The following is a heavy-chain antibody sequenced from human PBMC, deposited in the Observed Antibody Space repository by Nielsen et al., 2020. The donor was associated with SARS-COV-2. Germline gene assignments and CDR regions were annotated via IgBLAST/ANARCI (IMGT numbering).Heavy chain of an antibody. D-gene: IGHD3-10*01. Sequence: GESLKISCAASGFTFSSYGMHWVRQAPGKGLEWVAFIRSDESNKYYAESVKGRFTISRDNSKNTVYLQMNSLRAEDTAVYYCAKEGEDDFWGRGTLVTVSS. V-gene: IGHV3-30*02. CDR2: IRSDESNK. CDR3: AKEGEDDF. J-gene: IGHJ2*01. CDR1: GFTFSSYG.